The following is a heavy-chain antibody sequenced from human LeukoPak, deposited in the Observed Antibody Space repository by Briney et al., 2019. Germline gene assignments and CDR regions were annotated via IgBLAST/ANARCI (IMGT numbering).Heavy chain of an antibody. CDR2: IYYSGST. D-gene: IGHD2-2*01. Sequence: SETLSLTCTVSGGSISSYYWSWIRQPPGKGLEWIGYIYYSGSTNYNPSLKSRVTISVDTSKNQFSLKLSSVTAADTAVYYCARQYCSSTTCGSFDYWGQGTLVTVSS. CDR1: GGSISSYY. CDR3: ARQYCSSTTCGSFDY. V-gene: IGHV4-59*08. J-gene: IGHJ4*02.